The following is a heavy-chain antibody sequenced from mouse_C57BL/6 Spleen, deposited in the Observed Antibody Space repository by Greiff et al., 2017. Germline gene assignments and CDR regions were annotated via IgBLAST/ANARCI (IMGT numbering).Heavy chain of an antibody. J-gene: IGHJ3*01. CDR1: GYTFTSYW. CDR2: IDPSDSYT. D-gene: IGHD4-1*01. CDR3: ARYGTLPGFAY. V-gene: IGHV1-50*01. Sequence: QVQLQQPGAELVKPGASVKLSCKASGYTFTSYWMQWVKQRPGQGLEWIGEIDPSDSYTNYNQRFKGKATLTVDTSSSTAYMQLSSLKSEDSAVYYCARYGTLPGFAYWGQGTLVTVSA.